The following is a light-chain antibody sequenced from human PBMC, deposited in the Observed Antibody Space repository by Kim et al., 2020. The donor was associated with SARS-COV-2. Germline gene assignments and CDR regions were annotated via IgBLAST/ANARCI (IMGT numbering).Light chain of an antibody. CDR1: SLRSYY. Sequence: SSELTQDPAVSVALGQTVRITCQGDSLRSYYASWYQQKPGQAPVLVIYGKNNRPSGIPDRFSGSSSGNTASLTITGAQAEDDADYYCNSRGSSGNHRVFG. CDR3: NSRGSSGNHRV. J-gene: IGLJ3*02. V-gene: IGLV3-19*01. CDR2: GKN.